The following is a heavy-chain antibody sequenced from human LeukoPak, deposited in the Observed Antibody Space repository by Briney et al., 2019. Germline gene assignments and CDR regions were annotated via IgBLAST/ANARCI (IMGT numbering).Heavy chain of an antibody. CDR2: IYTSGST. CDR1: GGSISSYY. J-gene: IGHJ4*02. CDR3: ARGYTYYYDSSGYYQFDY. D-gene: IGHD3-22*01. Sequence: KPSETLSLTCTVSGGSISSYYWSWIRQPAGKGLEWIGRIYTSGSTNYNPSLKSRVTMSVDTSKNQFSLKLSSVTAADTAVYYCARGYTYYYDSSGYYQFDYWGQGTLVTVSS. V-gene: IGHV4-4*07.